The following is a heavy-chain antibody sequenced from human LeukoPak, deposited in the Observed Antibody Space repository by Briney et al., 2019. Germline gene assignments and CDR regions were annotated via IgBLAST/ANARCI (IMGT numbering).Heavy chain of an antibody. CDR3: ARDHRPDYGSGSYFDY. J-gene: IGHJ4*02. CDR2: ISSSSSYT. D-gene: IGHD3-10*01. Sequence: GGSLRLSCAASGFTFSDYYMSWIRQAPGKGLEWVSYISSSSSYTNYADSVKDRFTISRDNAKNSLYLQMNSLRAEDTAVYYCARDHRPDYGSGSYFDYWGQGTLVTVSS. CDR1: GFTFSDYY. V-gene: IGHV3-11*06.